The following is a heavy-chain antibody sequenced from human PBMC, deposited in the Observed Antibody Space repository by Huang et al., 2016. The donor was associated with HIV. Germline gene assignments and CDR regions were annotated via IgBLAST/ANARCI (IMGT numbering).Heavy chain of an antibody. CDR3: ARAKDTWDAYDI. Sequence: QVQLVESGGGVVQPGRSLRLSCAASGFPCTNHAMHWVRQAPGKGLDWVAVISNDGSNNYYADSVKGRFTISRDSSKSTLFLHMTSLRTEDTAVYYCARAKDTWDAYDIWGQGTMVIVSS. CDR2: ISNDGSNN. CDR1: GFPCTNHA. V-gene: IGHV3-30-3*01. J-gene: IGHJ3*02. D-gene: IGHD5-18*01.